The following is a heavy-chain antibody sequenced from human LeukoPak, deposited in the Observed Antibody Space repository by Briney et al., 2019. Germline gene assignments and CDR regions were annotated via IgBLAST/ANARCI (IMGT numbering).Heavy chain of an antibody. CDR2: IIPILGIA. J-gene: IGHJ6*02. CDR3: ARVSHSGGYGMDV. CDR1: GGTFSSYA. V-gene: IGHV1-69*04. Sequence: ASVKVSCKASGGTFSSYAISWVRQAPGQGLEWMGRIIPILGIANYAQKFQGRVTITADKSTSTAYMELSSPRSEDTAVYYCARVSHSGGYGMDVWGQGTTVTVSS. D-gene: IGHD3-10*01.